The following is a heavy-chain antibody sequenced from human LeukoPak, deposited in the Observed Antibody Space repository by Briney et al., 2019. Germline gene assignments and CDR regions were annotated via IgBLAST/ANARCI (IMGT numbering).Heavy chain of an antibody. CDR1: GGSVSSGGYA. CDR2: IYYNGNT. V-gene: IGHV4-30-2*03. Sequence: SQTLSLTCTVSGGSVSSGGYAWSWFRQPPGKGLEWIGSIYYNGNTYYNPSLKSRVTISAVTSTNHFSLKLTSVTAADTAVYFCVRHVQSPSFDPWGQGTLVTVSS. CDR3: VRHVQSPSFDP. J-gene: IGHJ5*02. D-gene: IGHD4-11*01.